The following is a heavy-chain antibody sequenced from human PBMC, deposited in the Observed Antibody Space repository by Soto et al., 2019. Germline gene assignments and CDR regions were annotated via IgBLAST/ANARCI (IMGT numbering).Heavy chain of an antibody. Sequence: GGSLRLSCAASGFTFSDYYMSWIRQAPGKGLEWVSYISSSGSTIYYADSVKGRFTISRDNAKNSLYLQMNSLRAEDTAGYYCARYCSGGSCALVYWGQGTLVTVSS. V-gene: IGHV3-11*01. CDR3: ARYCSGGSCALVY. J-gene: IGHJ4*02. CDR2: ISSSGSTI. CDR1: GFTFSDYY. D-gene: IGHD2-15*01.